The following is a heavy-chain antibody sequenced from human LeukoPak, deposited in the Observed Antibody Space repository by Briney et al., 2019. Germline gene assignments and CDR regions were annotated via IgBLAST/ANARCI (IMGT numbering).Heavy chain of an antibody. Sequence: GGSLRLSCVASGFTLRNYEMNWVRVRQAPGKGLERVSYISSSGSTITYADSVKGRFTMSRDNAKNSLYLQMNSLRAEDTAVYYCAKFPSTSAIFDYWGQGTLVTVSS. CDR2: ISSSGSTI. J-gene: IGHJ4*02. D-gene: IGHD2-2*01. V-gene: IGHV3-48*03. CDR3: AKFPSTSAIFDY. CDR1: GFTLRNYE.